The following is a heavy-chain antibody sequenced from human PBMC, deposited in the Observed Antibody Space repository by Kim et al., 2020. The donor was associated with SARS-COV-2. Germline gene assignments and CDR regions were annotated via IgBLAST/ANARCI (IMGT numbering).Heavy chain of an antibody. CDR1: GFTFSSYG. J-gene: IGHJ4*02. Sequence: GGSLRLSCAASGFTFSSYGMHWVRQAPGKGLEWVAVIWYDGSNKYYADSVKGRFTISRDNSKNTLYLQKNSLRAEDTAVYYCARDWQFGYSGNYWGQGTLVTVSS. V-gene: IGHV3-33*01. CDR3: ARDWQFGYSGNY. D-gene: IGHD4-4*01. CDR2: IWYDGSNK.